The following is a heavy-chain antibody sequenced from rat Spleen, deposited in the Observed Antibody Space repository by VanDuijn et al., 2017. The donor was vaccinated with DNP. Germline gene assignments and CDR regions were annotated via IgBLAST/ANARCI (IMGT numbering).Heavy chain of an antibody. J-gene: IGHJ1*01. Sequence: EVQLVESGGGLVQPGRSLKLSCAASGFTFSNFGMNWIRQAPGKGLEWVASIGGSNSYYADTVKGRFTISRENAKNTLYLQMDSLRSEDTATYYCATRSGTYYPWYFDFWGPGTMVTVSS. CDR1: GFTFSNFG. V-gene: IGHV5-34*01. D-gene: IGHD1-9*01. CDR2: IGGSNS. CDR3: ATRSGTYYPWYFDF.